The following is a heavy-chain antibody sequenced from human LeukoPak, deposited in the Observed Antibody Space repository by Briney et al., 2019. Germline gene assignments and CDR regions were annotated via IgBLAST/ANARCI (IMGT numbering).Heavy chain of an antibody. J-gene: IGHJ4*02. CDR2: IIPIFGTA. CDR3: ATLQRFGILTGPNPTTFDY. V-gene: IGHV1-69*13. D-gene: IGHD3-9*01. Sequence: SVKVSCKASGGTFSSYAISWVRQAPGQGLEWMGGIIPIFGTANYAQKFQGRVTIPADESTSTAYMELSSLRSEDTAVYYCATLQRFGILTGPNPTTFDYWGQGTLVTVSS. CDR1: GGTFSSYA.